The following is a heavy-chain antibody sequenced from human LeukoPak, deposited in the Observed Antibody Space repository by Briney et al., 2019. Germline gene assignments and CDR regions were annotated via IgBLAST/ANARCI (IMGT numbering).Heavy chain of an antibody. V-gene: IGHV3-23*01. CDR1: GXTFSDYA. D-gene: IGHD3-22*01. CDR2: ISGSGTRT. CDR3: AKGISGYRSGTGGLIDY. J-gene: IGHJ4*02. Sequence: PGGSLRLSCAASGXTFSDYAMSWVRQAPGKGLEWVSAISGSGTRTFYADSVKGRFTNSRDNSKNTLYLQMSSLRAEGTAIYYCAKGISGYRSGTGGLIDYWGQGTLVTVSS.